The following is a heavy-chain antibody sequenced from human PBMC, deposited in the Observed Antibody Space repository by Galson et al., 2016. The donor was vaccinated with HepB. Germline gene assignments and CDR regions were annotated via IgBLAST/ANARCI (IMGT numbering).Heavy chain of an antibody. Sequence: SLRLSCAASGFTFSSFAMSWVRQDPATGLEWVSSISASGYDIYYADSVKGRFTISRDASRSTLYLQMNSLRAEDTALYYCAKSAGRSSIFGIVTMPFDHWGQGAQVTVSS. CDR2: ISASGYDI. CDR1: GFTFSSFA. D-gene: IGHD3-3*01. V-gene: IGHV3-23*01. CDR3: AKSAGRSSIFGIVTMPFDH. J-gene: IGHJ4*02.